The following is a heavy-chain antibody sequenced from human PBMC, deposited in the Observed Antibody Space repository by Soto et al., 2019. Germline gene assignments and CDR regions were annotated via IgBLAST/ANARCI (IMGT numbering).Heavy chain of an antibody. Sequence: GESLKISCQASGYGFSSSWIAWARHSPGKGLEWMGIVYPGDSGTRYSPSFRGQVTLSADTSTSTAFVQWNRLKSSDTGIYYCAKHEDNWRAPYYLASWGQGTQVTVSS. CDR2: VYPGDSGT. CDR1: GYGFSSSW. V-gene: IGHV5-51*01. J-gene: IGHJ4*02. D-gene: IGHD2-15*01. CDR3: AKHEDNWRAPYYLAS.